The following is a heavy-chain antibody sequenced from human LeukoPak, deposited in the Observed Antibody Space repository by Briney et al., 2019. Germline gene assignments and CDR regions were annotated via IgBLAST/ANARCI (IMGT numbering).Heavy chain of an antibody. J-gene: IGHJ4*02. Sequence: ASVKVSCKASGHTFTSYDINWVRQAPGQGLEWMGWINPNSGGTNYAQKFQGRVTMTRDTSISTAYMELSRLRSDDTAVYYCARAHCSSTSCYVGIFDYWGQGTLVTVSS. CDR2: INPNSGGT. D-gene: IGHD2-2*01. CDR3: ARAHCSSTSCYVGIFDY. V-gene: IGHV1-2*02. CDR1: GHTFTSYD.